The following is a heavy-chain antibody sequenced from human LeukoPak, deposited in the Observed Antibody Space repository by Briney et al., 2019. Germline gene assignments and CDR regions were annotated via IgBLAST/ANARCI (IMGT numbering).Heavy chain of an antibody. CDR2: IYGDGTK. J-gene: IGHJ1*01. D-gene: IGHD6-19*01. Sequence: GGSLRLSCVESGFGVSHGYMSWVRQAPGKGLEWVSLIYGDGTKYYAHSVKGRFTISRDNSNKTLYLQMNSLRVEDTAVYYCARDGCAGSGCYSEYWGQGALVTVSS. CDR1: GFGVSHGY. CDR3: ARDGCAGSGCYSEY. V-gene: IGHV3-53*01.